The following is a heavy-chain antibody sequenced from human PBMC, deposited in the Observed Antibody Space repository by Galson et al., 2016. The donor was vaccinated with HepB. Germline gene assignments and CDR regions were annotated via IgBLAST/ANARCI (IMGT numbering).Heavy chain of an antibody. V-gene: IGHV3-11*01. CDR1: GFTFSDYH. CDR3: ARDLPDYSVEYFDVFDL. CDR2: ISTSANSM. D-gene: IGHD3-10*01. J-gene: IGHJ3*01. Sequence: SLRLSCAASGFTFSDYHMNWIRQAPGKGLEWISYISTSANSMLYADSVRGRFSISRDNAKKSLYLQMTNLRTEDTAVYYCARDLPDYSVEYFDVFDLWGQGTMVTVSS.